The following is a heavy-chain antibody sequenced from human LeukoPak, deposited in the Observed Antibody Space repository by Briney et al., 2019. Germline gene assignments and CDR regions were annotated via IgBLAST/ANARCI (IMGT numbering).Heavy chain of an antibody. Sequence: ASVTVSCKASGYTFTSYDINWVRQATGQGLEWMGWMNPNSGNTGYAQKFQGRVTMTRNTSISTAYMELSSLRSEDTAVYYCASGGDCGGDCYLSDAFDIWGQGTMVTVSS. CDR3: ASGGDCGGDCYLSDAFDI. V-gene: IGHV1-8*01. D-gene: IGHD2-21*01. J-gene: IGHJ3*02. CDR1: GYTFTSYD. CDR2: MNPNSGNT.